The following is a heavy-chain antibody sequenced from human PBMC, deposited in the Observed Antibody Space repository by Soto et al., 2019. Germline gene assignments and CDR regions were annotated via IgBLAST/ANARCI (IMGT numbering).Heavy chain of an antibody. J-gene: IGHJ5*02. Sequence: SAPTPVNPTQSLTMTCTVSRFSLPTSGVEKGRIRQPPGKALEWLALIYWNDDKRYSPSLKNRLTITKDASKNQVVLTMSNMDILDTATYYCVLNHDGFLRGVMAPPKSFDLCGQGTL. CDR2: IYWNDDK. CDR3: VLNHDGFLRGVMAPPKSFDL. CDR1: RFSLPTSGVE. D-gene: IGHD3-10*01. V-gene: IGHV2-5*01.